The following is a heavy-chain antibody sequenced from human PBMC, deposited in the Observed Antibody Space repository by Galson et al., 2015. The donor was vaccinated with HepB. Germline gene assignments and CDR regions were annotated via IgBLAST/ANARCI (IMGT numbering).Heavy chain of an antibody. CDR2: ISSSSSYT. CDR3: ARGGAGVYRYFDY. V-gene: IGHV3-11*05. Sequence: SLRLSCAASGFTFSDYYMSWIRQAPGKGLEWVSYISSSSSYTNYANSVKGRFTISRDNAKNSLYLQMNSLRAEDTAVYYCARGGAGVYRYFDYWGQGTLVTVSS. D-gene: IGHD2-8*01. CDR1: GFTFSDYY. J-gene: IGHJ4*02.